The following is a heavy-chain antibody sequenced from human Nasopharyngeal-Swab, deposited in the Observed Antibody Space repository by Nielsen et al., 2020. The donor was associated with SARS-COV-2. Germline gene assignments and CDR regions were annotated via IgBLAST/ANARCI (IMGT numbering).Heavy chain of an antibody. CDR3: AKVPSTVTTLPPDY. CDR2: ISSSSSYT. Sequence: GESLKISCAASGFTFTDYYMSWIRQAPGKGLEWISYISSSSSYTNHADSVKGRFTISRDNAKNSLYLQMNSLRAEDTAVYYCAKVPSTVTTLPPDYWGQGTLVTVSS. J-gene: IGHJ4*02. V-gene: IGHV3-11*05. CDR1: GFTFTDYY. D-gene: IGHD4-11*01.